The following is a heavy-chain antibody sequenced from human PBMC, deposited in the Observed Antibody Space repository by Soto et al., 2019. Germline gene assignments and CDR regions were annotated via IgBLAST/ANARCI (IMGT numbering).Heavy chain of an antibody. Sequence: QVQLVQSGAEVKHPGSSVKVSCKASGGTLSDYAVSWVRQARGQGLEWMGGIMPTLDSANYAQKFQGRLTITADESTSTATMEFSSLTSDDTAIYYCAVAAVREILTEQSSGMAVWGQGTTVTVSS. D-gene: IGHD3-10*01. CDR3: AVAAVREILTEQSSGMAV. J-gene: IGHJ6*02. V-gene: IGHV1-69*01. CDR1: GGTLSDYA. CDR2: IMPTLDSA.